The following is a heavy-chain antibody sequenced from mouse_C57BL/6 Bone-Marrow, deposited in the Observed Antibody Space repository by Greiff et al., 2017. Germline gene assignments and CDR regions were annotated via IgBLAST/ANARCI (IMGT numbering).Heavy chain of an antibody. V-gene: IGHV1-26*01. Sequence: EVQLQQSGPELVKPGASVKISCKASGYTFTDYYMNWVKQSHGKSLEWIGDINPNNGGTSYNQKFKGKATLTVDKSSSTAYMELRSLTSEDSAVYYCARNQYYGSSNYFDYWGQGTTLTVSS. CDR3: ARNQYYGSSNYFDY. J-gene: IGHJ2*01. CDR1: GYTFTDYY. CDR2: INPNNGGT. D-gene: IGHD1-1*01.